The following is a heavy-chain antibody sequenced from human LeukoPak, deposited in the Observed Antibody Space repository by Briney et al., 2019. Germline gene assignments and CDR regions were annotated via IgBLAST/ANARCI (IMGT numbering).Heavy chain of an antibody. J-gene: IGHJ5*02. CDR3: ARAYSHTRLRYFDWLPGGGNWFDP. V-gene: IGHV1-69*13. CDR2: IIPIFGTA. D-gene: IGHD3-9*01. Sequence: SVKVSCKASGGTFSSYAISWVRQAPGQGLEWIGGIIPIFGTANYAQKFQGRVTITADESTSTAYMELSSLRSEDTAVYYCARAYSHTRLRYFDWLPGGGNWFDPWGQGTLVTVSS. CDR1: GGTFSSYA.